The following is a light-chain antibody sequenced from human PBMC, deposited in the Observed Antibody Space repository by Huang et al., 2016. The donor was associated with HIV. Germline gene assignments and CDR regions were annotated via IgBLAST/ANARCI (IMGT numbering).Light chain of an antibody. Sequence: DIQMTQSPSSLSASVGDRVTSTCRASQGITKSLVWYQQKPGKAPKLLLFATSRVERGVPSRLSGSGSGTDFTLTISSLQPEDFATYYCQQYYNTPYTFGQGTKLEIK. CDR1: QGITKS. J-gene: IGKJ2*01. V-gene: IGKV1-NL1*01. CDR3: QQYYNTPYT. CDR2: ATS.